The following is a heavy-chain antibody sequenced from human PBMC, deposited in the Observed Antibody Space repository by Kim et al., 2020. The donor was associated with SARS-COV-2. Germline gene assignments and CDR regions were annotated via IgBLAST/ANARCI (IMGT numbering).Heavy chain of an antibody. Sequence: GGSLRLSCAASGFTFSDYYMSWIRQAPGKGLEWVSYISSSGSTIYYADSVKGRFTISRDNAKNSLYLQMNSLRAEDTAVYYCARVGMIVVVTQPGWYFDLWGRGTLVTVSS. CDR1: GFTFSDYY. CDR3: ARVGMIVVVTQPGWYFDL. D-gene: IGHD3-22*01. CDR2: ISSSGSTI. J-gene: IGHJ2*01. V-gene: IGHV3-11*04.